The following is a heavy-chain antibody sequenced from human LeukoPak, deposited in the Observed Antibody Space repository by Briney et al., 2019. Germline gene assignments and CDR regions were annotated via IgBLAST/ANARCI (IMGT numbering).Heavy chain of an antibody. Sequence: GGSLRLSCAASGFTFSSYAMSWLRQAPGKGLEWVSAISGSGGSTYYADSVKGRFTISRDNSKNTLYLQMNSLRAEDTAVYYCAKAKAITMVRGVIPTEYWGQGTLVTVSS. J-gene: IGHJ4*02. D-gene: IGHD3-10*01. CDR3: AKAKAITMVRGVIPTEY. CDR1: GFTFSSYA. CDR2: ISGSGGST. V-gene: IGHV3-23*01.